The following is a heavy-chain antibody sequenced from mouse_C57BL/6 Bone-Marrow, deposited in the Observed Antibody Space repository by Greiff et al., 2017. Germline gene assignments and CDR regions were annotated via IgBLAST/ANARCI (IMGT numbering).Heavy chain of an antibody. CDR3: ARNLWFGFAY. Sequence: QVHVKQSGPGLVQPSQSLSITCTVSGFSLTSYGVHWVRQSPGKGLEWLGVIWRGGSTDYNAAFISRLGIRKDNSKCQVFFKMNSLQADDTAIYYCARNLWFGFAYWGQGTLVTVSA. V-gene: IGHV2-2*01. CDR1: GFSLTSYG. CDR2: IWRGGST. J-gene: IGHJ3*01. D-gene: IGHD1-1*02.